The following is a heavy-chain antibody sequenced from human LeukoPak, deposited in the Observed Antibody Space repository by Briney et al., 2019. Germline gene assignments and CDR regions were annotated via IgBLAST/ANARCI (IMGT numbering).Heavy chain of an antibody. V-gene: IGHV4-61*02. D-gene: IGHD4-11*01. CDR1: GGSISSGSYY. CDR2: IYTSGST. J-gene: IGHJ4*02. Sequence: SETLSLTCTVSGGSISSGSYYWSWIRQPAGQGLAWIGRIYTSGSTTYNPSLKRLVTISLDTSKNQFSLNLSSVTAADTAVYYCARSRVTTSPYFDCWGQGTLVTVSS. CDR3: ARSRVTTSPYFDC.